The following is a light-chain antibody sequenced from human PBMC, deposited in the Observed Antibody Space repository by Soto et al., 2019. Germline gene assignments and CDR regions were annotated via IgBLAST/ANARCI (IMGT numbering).Light chain of an antibody. J-gene: IGKJ5*01. V-gene: IGKV3-20*01. CDR3: QQYDSSSIT. CDR1: QSVTSIY. CDR2: GAS. Sequence: EIVLTQSPGSLSLSPGERATLSWRASQSVTSIYLAWYQQKPGQAPRLVIFGASNRATGIPERFRGSGSGTDFTLTISRLEPEDFAVYYCQQYDSSSITFGQGTRLEIK.